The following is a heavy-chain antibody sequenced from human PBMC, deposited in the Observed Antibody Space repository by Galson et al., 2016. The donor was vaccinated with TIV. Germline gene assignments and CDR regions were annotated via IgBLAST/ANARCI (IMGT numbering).Heavy chain of an antibody. CDR1: GFTFIGYY. CDR2: IDPDSGTT. V-gene: IGHV1-2*04. D-gene: IGHD4-23*01. CDR3: ALVTPRIFN. J-gene: IGHJ4*02. Sequence: SVKVSRKASGFTFIGYYIHWVRQAPGQGLEWMGWIDPDSGTTNYAQKFQGWVTMTRDTSVATASMELSRLTSEDTAVYYCALVTPRIFNWGQGTLVTVSS.